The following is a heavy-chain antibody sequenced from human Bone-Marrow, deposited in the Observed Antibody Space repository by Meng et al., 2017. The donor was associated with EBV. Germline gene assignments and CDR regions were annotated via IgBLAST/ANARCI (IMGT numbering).Heavy chain of an antibody. Sequence: QVQLVQSGAEVQKPGSSVKVSCKASGGTFSSYAISWVRQAPGQGLEWMGGIIPIFGTANYAQKFQGRVTITADKSTSTAYMELSSLRSEDTAVYYCARANCGGDCRRGSWFDPWGQGTLVTVSS. V-gene: IGHV1-69*06. CDR2: IIPIFGTA. J-gene: IGHJ5*02. D-gene: IGHD2-21*01. CDR3: ARANCGGDCRRGSWFDP. CDR1: GGTFSSYA.